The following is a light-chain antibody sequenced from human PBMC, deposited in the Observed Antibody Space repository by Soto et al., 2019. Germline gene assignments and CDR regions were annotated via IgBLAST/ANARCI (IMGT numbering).Light chain of an antibody. Sequence: DIQMTQSRSTLSASVGDRVTITCRASQSISYWLAWYQQKPGKAPKLLIYTASSLESGVPSRFSGRGSGTEFTLTISSLQPDDFATYYCQQYNTYSGLTFGGGTKVEIK. CDR2: TAS. V-gene: IGKV1-5*03. CDR3: QQYNTYSGLT. CDR1: QSISYW. J-gene: IGKJ4*01.